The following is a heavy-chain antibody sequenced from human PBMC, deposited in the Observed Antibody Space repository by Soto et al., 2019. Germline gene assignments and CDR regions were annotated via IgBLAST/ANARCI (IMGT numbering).Heavy chain of an antibody. D-gene: IGHD3-22*01. CDR2: IIPIFGTP. CDR3: AKDRSYYNSSGYPYYYYGMAV. Sequence: QVQLVQSGAEVKKPGSSVKVSCTASGGTLNNYAINWVRQAPGQGLEWMGGIIPIFGTPNHAQKIQGRVTITADESTSTVYMELSSLRSEDTAVYYCAKDRSYYNSSGYPYYYYGMAVWGQATTVTVS. CDR1: GGTLNNYA. J-gene: IGHJ6*02. V-gene: IGHV1-69*01.